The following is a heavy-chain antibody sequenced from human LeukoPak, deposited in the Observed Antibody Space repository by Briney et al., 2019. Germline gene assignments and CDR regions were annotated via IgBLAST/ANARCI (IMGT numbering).Heavy chain of an antibody. CDR3: VTEPGYCTGGRCYGGWFDP. V-gene: IGHV4-39*07. D-gene: IGHD2-15*01. CDR2: INHSGNT. J-gene: IGHJ5*02. Sequence: PSETLSLTCTVSGGSISSGGYYWSWIRQAPGKGLEWIGEINHSGNTNYNPSLKSRVTISVDTSKNQFSLKLSSVTAADTAVYYCVTEPGYCTGGRCYGGWFDPWGQGTLVTVSS. CDR1: GGSISSGGYY.